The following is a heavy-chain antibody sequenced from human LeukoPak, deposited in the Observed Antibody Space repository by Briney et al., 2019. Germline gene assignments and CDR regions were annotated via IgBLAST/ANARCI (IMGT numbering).Heavy chain of an antibody. J-gene: IGHJ4*02. CDR3: ARSSSVKTHSYGYKGHEHFDY. D-gene: IGHD5-18*01. Sequence: PGGSLRLSCAASGFTFSSYSMNWVRQAPGKGLEWVSSISSSSSYIYYADSVKGRFTISRDNAKNSLYLQMNSLRAEDTAVYYCARSSSVKTHSYGYKGHEHFDYWGQGTLVTVSS. CDR1: GFTFSSYS. CDR2: ISSSSSYI. V-gene: IGHV3-21*01.